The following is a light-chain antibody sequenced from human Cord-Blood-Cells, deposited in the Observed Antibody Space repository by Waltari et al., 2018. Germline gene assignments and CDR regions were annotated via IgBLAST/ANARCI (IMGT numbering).Light chain of an antibody. Sequence: SYVLTQPPSVSVAPGKTARITCGGNNIGSKSVTWYQQKPGQAPVLVVSDDSDRPSGSPERFSGSNSGNTATLTISRVEAGDEADYYCQVWDSSSDHVVFGGGTKLTVL. V-gene: IGLV3-21*03. CDR3: QVWDSSSDHVV. CDR1: NIGSKS. CDR2: DDS. J-gene: IGLJ2*01.